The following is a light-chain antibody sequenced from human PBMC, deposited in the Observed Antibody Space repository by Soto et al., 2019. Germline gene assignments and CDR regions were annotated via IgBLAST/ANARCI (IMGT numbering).Light chain of an antibody. CDR1: QGISTW. Sequence: DIQMTQSPSSLSASVGDRVTITCRASQGISTWLAWYQQKPGKAPKLLIYDASSLQSGVPSRFSGSGAGTDFTLTISSLQPDDFATYYCQHYNSYSEAFXQGTKVDIK. V-gene: IGKV1D-16*01. J-gene: IGKJ1*01. CDR3: QHYNSYSEA. CDR2: DAS.